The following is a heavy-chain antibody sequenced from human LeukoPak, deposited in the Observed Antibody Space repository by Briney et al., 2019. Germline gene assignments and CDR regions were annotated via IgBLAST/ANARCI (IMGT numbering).Heavy chain of an antibody. V-gene: IGHV1-69*13. D-gene: IGHD2-2*01. CDR1: GGTFSSYA. CDR3: ARGAAAAHANWFDP. Sequence: SVKVSCKASGGTFSSYAISWVRQAPGQGLEWMGGIIPIFGTANYAQKFQGRVTITADESTSTAYMELSSPRSEDTAVYYCARGAAAAHANWFDPWGQGTLVTVSS. CDR2: IIPIFGTA. J-gene: IGHJ5*02.